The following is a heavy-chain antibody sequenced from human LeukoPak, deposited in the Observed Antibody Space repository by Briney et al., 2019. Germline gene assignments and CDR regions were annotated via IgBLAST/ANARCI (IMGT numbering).Heavy chain of an antibody. CDR1: GFTFSHYG. Sequence: PGGSLRLSCVASGFTFSHYGMHWVRQAPGKGLEWVAIIWNDGSYRYYVDSVKGRFTISRENAKNSLYLQMNSLRDGDTAVYYRVRGGIQVSGIDAFDIWAKGQWSPSLQ. CDR2: IWNDGSYR. V-gene: IGHV3-33*01. J-gene: IGHJ3*02. D-gene: IGHD5/OR15-5a*01. CDR3: VRGGIQVSGIDAFDI.